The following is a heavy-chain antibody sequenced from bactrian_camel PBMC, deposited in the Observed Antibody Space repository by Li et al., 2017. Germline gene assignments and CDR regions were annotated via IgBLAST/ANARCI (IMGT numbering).Heavy chain of an antibody. CDR3: EAGQTQAACDTLYR. V-gene: IGHV3S53*01. J-gene: IGHJ4*01. CDR1: GYTVSGAS. CDR2: ILVGRFS. Sequence: VQLVESGGGSVQPGGSLVLSCAASGYTVSGASMGWFRQAPGKKREGVAAILVGRFSYYSESVKGRFTISQDMRKATAYLQMNNLKTEDTAVYYCEAGQTQAACDTLYRRGQGTQVTVS. D-gene: IGHD3*01.